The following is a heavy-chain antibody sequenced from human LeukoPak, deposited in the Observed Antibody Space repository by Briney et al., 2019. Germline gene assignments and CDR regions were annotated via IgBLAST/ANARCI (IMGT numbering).Heavy chain of an antibody. V-gene: IGHV3-23*01. CDR2: ISGSGGST. Sequence: GGSLRLSCAASGFTFSSYAMSWVRQAPGKGLEWVSAISGSGGSTYYADSVKGRFTISRDNSKNTLYLQMNSLRAEDTAVYYCAKDMKPYSSGWWDYWGQGTLVTVSS. J-gene: IGHJ4*02. CDR1: GFTFSSYA. CDR3: AKDMKPYSSGWWDY. D-gene: IGHD6-19*01.